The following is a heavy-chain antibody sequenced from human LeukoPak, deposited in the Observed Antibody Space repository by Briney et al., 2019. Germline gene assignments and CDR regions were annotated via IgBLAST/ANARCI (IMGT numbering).Heavy chain of an antibody. Sequence: GGSLRLSCAASGFTFSSYGMSWVRQAPGKGLEWVSAISGSGGSSYSADSVKGRSTISSDNSKNTLHLQMNNLRADDTAVSYCPKRRYGSGSHDAFDIWGQGTMVTVSS. CDR3: PKRRYGSGSHDAFDI. J-gene: IGHJ3*02. CDR1: GFTFSSYG. CDR2: ISGSGGSS. D-gene: IGHD3-10*01. V-gene: IGHV3-23*01.